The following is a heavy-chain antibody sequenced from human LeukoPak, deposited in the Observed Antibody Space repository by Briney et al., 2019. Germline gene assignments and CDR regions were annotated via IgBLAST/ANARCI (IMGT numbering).Heavy chain of an antibody. CDR1: GFTFSSYS. V-gene: IGHV3-21*01. CDR3: ARDRSATYYDTPFDY. D-gene: IGHD3-22*01. CDR2: ISSSSSYI. J-gene: IGHJ4*02. Sequence: GGSLRLSCAASGFTFSSYSMNCVRQAPGKGLEWVSSISSSSSYIYYADSVKGRFTISRDNAKNSLYLQMNSLRAEDTAVYYCARDRSATYYDTPFDYWGQGTLVTVSS.